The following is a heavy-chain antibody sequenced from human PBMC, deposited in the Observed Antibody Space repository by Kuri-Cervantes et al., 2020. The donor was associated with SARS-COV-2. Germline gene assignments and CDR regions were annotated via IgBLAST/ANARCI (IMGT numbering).Heavy chain of an antibody. CDR2: ISYDGSNK. Sequence: GESLKISCAASGFTFSSYAMHWVRQAPGKGLEWVAVISYDGSNKYHADSVKGRFTISRDNSKNTLYLQMNSLRAEDTAVYYCARDVAAGRAYYYYMDAWGKGTTVTVSS. CDR1: GFTFSSYA. CDR3: ARDVAAGRAYYYYMDA. J-gene: IGHJ6*03. D-gene: IGHD6-13*01. V-gene: IGHV3-30*04.